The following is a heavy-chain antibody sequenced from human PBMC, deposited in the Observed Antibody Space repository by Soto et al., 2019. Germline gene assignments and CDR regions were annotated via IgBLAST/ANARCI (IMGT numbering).Heavy chain of an antibody. D-gene: IGHD1-7*01. CDR3: ARDRGRAGTTAKTNYYYYYGMDV. CDR1: GGTFSSYA. J-gene: IGHJ6*02. Sequence: SVKVSCKASGGTFSSYAISWVRQAPGQGLEWMGGIIPVFGTANYAQKFQGRVTITADESTSTAYMELSSLRSEDTAVYYCARDRGRAGTTAKTNYYYYYGMDVWGQGTTVTVSS. CDR2: IIPVFGTA. V-gene: IGHV1-69*13.